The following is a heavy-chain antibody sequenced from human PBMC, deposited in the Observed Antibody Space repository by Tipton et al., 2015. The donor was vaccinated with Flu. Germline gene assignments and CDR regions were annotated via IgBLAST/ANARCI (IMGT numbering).Heavy chain of an antibody. CDR2: ISVYHGHT. J-gene: IGHJ4*02. CDR1: GYSFSNYG. CDR3: ARDYFTVMKGGSADY. V-gene: IGHV1-18*04. D-gene: IGHD4-17*01. Sequence: QSGAEVKEPGASVKVSCKASGYSFSNYGITWVRQAPGQGLEWIGWISVYHGHTNYAQKLQDRVTMTTDTSTSTAYMDLRSLRSDDTAVYYCARDYFTVMKGGSADYWGQGTLVTVSS.